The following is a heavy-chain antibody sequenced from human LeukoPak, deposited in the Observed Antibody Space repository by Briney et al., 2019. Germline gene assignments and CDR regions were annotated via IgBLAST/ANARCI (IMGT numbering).Heavy chain of an antibody. CDR1: GYTFTGYY. V-gene: IGHV1-2*02. CDR3: ARGAIFDY. Sequence: ASVKVSCKASGYTFTGYYMHWVRQAPGQGLEWMGWINPNSGSPNYAQKFQGRVTMTRNTSISTAYMELSSLRSEDTAVYYCARGAIFDYWGQGTLVTVSS. CDR2: INPNSGSP. J-gene: IGHJ4*02.